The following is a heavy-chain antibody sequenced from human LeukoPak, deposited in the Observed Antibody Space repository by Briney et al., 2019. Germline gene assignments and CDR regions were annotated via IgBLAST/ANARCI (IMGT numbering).Heavy chain of an antibody. V-gene: IGHV4-34*01. J-gene: IGHJ2*01. D-gene: IGHD3-10*01. CDR2: IDHSGST. CDR3: AGGSPPYYYGSGSRRYFDL. Sequence: SETLSLTCAVYGGSFSGYYWSWIRQPPGKGLEWIGEIDHSGSTNYNPSLKSRVTISVDTSKNQFSLKLSSVTAADTAVYYCAGGSPPYYYGSGSRRYFDLWGRGTLVTVSS. CDR1: GGSFSGYY.